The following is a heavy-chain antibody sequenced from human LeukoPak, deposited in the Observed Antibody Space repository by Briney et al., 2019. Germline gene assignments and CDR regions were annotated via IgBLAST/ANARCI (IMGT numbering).Heavy chain of an antibody. CDR2: IYHSGST. D-gene: IGHD2-2*01. CDR1: GGSISSSSFF. V-gene: IGHV4-39*07. J-gene: IGHJ3*02. CDR3: ARVQLGDAFDI. Sequence: PSETLSLTCTVSGGSISSSSFFWAWIRQPPGKGLEWIGEIYHSGSTNYNPSLKSRVTISVDKSKNQFSLKLSSVTAADTAVYYCARVQLGDAFDIWGQGTMVTVSS.